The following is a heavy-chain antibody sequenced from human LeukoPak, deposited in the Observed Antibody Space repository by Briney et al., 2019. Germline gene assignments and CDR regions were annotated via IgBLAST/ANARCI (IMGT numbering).Heavy chain of an antibody. CDR1: SGSISSSYY. CDR2: IYYSGNT. CDR3: ARHGYCSGGNCYFDY. D-gene: IGHD2-15*01. J-gene: IGHJ4*02. V-gene: IGHV4-39*01. Sequence: SETLSLTCTVSSGSISSSYYWGWIRQPPGKGLEWIGSIYYSGNTYYNPSLKSRATISVDTSKNQFSLKLSSVTAADTAVYYCARHGYCSGGNCYFDYWGQGTLLTVSS.